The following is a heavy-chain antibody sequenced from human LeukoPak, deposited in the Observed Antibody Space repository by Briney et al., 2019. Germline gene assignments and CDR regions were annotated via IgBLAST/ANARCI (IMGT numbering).Heavy chain of an antibody. CDR3: AKTPTVTTSWSDY. D-gene: IGHD4-17*01. Sequence: GSLRLSCAASGFTFSSYGMSWVRQAPGKGLEWVSAISGSGGSTYYADSVKGRFTISRDNSKNTLYLQMNSLRAEDTAVYYCAKTPTVTTSWSDYWGQGTLVTVSS. V-gene: IGHV3-23*01. J-gene: IGHJ4*02. CDR2: ISGSGGST. CDR1: GFTFSSYG.